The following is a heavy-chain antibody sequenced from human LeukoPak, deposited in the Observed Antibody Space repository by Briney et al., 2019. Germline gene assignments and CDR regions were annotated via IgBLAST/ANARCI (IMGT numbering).Heavy chain of an antibody. CDR1: GGSFTRSW. J-gene: IGHJ4*02. V-gene: IGHV5-51*01. Sequence: GASLQISCKCSGGSFTRSWIGCVRPLPGKGLEWMAIIYPGDSNSRYSPSFQGQVRISADKSITTAYLQWSSLKASDTAMYYCASARAIYDSSGDYSYYFDYWGQGTLVTVSS. D-gene: IGHD3-22*01. CDR2: IYPGDSNS. CDR3: ASARAIYDSSGDYSYYFDY.